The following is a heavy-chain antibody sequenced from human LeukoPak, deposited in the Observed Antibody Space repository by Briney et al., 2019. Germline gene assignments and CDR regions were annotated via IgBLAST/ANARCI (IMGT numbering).Heavy chain of an antibody. CDR3: ASSTRPGYSSSWYAFDI. D-gene: IGHD6-13*01. Sequence: GGSLRLSCAASGFTFSNYDMHWVRQLTGKYLEWVSAIGTTGDTYYPGSVKGRFTISRENAKNSLYLQMNSLRAEDTAVYYCASSTRPGYSSSWYAFDIWGQGTMVTVSS. V-gene: IGHV3-13*01. CDR2: IGTTGDT. J-gene: IGHJ3*02. CDR1: GFTFSNYD.